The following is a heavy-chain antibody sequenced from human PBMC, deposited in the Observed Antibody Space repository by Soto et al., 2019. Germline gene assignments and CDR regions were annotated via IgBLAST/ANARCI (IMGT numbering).Heavy chain of an antibody. CDR3: ARVEREQLAVDY. J-gene: IGHJ4*02. CDR2: IYYSGST. V-gene: IGHV4-31*03. D-gene: IGHD6-6*01. CDR1: ASSNSSGGYY. Sequence: PSETLRHTGIVAASSNSSGGYYWNWIRQHPGKGLEWIGYIYYSGSTYYNPSLKSRVTISVDTSKNQFSLKLSSVTAADTAVYYCARVEREQLAVDYWGQGTLVTVSS.